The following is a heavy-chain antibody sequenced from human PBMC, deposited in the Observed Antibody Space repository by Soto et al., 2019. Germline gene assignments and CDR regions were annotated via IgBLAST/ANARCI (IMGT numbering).Heavy chain of an antibody. Sequence: QVQLVQSGAEVKKPGASVKVSCKVSGYTLTELSMHWVRQAPGKGLEWMGGFDPEDGETIYAQKFQGRVTMTEDTSTDTAYMELSSLRSEGTAVYYCATVIAARRVPRWGFSGSTTWYFDLWDRGTLFTVSS. CDR3: ATVIAARRVPRWGFSGSTTWYFDL. CDR2: FDPEDGET. D-gene: IGHD6-6*01. J-gene: IGHJ2*01. CDR1: GYTLTELS. V-gene: IGHV1-24*01.